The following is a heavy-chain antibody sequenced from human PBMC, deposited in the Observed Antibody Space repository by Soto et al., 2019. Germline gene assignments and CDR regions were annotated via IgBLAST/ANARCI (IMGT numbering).Heavy chain of an antibody. Sequence: ASVKVSCKASGYTFTSYYMHWVRQAPGQGLEWMGKINPSDDDTRYAQKFQGRVTMTSDTSTSTVYMELSSLRSEDTAVYYCARIPYDYDILTGGYYYYMDVWGKGTTVTVSS. J-gene: IGHJ6*03. CDR1: GYTFTSYY. CDR3: ARIPYDYDILTGGYYYYMDV. V-gene: IGHV1-46*03. D-gene: IGHD3-9*01. CDR2: INPSDDDT.